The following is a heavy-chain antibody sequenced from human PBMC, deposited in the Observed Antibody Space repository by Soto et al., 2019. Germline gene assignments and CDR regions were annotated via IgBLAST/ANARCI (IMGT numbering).Heavy chain of an antibody. CDR3: ARLPDCSSTSCYGYFDY. J-gene: IGHJ4*02. D-gene: IGHD2-2*01. CDR2: IYYSGST. Sequence: TPGKGLEWIGSIYYSGSTYYNPSLKSRVTISVDTSKNQFSLKLSSVTAADTAVYYCARLPDCSSTSCYGYFDYWGQGTLVTVSS. V-gene: IGHV4-39*01.